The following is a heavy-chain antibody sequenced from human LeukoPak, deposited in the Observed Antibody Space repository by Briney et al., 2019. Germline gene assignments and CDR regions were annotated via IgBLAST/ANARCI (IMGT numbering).Heavy chain of an antibody. J-gene: IGHJ5*02. Sequence: GGSLRLSCAASGFTFSSYGMHWVRQAPGKGLEWVAIISYDGSNKYYADSVKGRFTISRDNSKNTLYLQMNSPRTEDTAVYYCAKDRYSTHNWFDPWGQGTLVTVSS. V-gene: IGHV3-30*18. CDR1: GFTFSSYG. CDR3: AKDRYSTHNWFDP. D-gene: IGHD5-12*01. CDR2: ISYDGSNK.